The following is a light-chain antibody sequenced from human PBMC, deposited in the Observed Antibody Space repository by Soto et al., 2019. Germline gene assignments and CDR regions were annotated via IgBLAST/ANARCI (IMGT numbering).Light chain of an antibody. Sequence: EIVLTQSPGTLSLSPGERATLSCRASQSVSTYLGWYQQKPGQAPRLLIYDASTRATGISARFSGSGSGTDFTLTISSLEPEDFAVYYCQQRSTWPVTFGQGTKVEIQ. CDR2: DAS. CDR1: QSVSTY. V-gene: IGKV3-11*01. J-gene: IGKJ1*01. CDR3: QQRSTWPVT.